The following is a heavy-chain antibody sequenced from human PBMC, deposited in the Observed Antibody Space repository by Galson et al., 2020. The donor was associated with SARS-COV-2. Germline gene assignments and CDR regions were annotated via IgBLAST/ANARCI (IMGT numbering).Heavy chain of an antibody. V-gene: IGHV4-34*01. CDR3: ARHLRTMDRGIITTYYYYAMDV. D-gene: IGHD3-10*01. Sequence: SQASETLSLTCAVYGGSFSGYYWSWIRQPPGKGLEWIGEINHSGSTNSNPSLGSRVTISLDASTSQIFLSLTSVTAADTAVYYCARHLRTMDRGIITTYYYYAMDVWGQGTKVTVSS. CDR2: INHSGST. J-gene: IGHJ6*02. CDR1: GGSFSGYY.